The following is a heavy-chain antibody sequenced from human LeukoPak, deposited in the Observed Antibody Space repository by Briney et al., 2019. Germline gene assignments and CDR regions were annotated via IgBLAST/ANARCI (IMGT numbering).Heavy chain of an antibody. Sequence: GGSLRLSCAASGFTFSSYGMHWVRQAPGKGLEWVAVISYDGSNKYYADSVKGRFTISRDNSKNTLYLQMNSLRAEDTAVYYCAKPLLRYFDWLLPLDYWGQGTLVTVSS. D-gene: IGHD3-9*01. J-gene: IGHJ4*02. CDR2: ISYDGSNK. CDR1: GFTFSSYG. V-gene: IGHV3-30*18. CDR3: AKPLLRYFDWLLPLDY.